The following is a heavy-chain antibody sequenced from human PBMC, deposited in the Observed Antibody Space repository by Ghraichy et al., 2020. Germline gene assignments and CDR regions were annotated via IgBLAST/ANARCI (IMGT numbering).Heavy chain of an antibody. J-gene: IGHJ5*02. CDR3: AKSWGYCSGGACPPYNWFDP. V-gene: IGHV3-23*01. CDR1: GFTFSSYA. Sequence: VGSLRLSCAASGFTFSSYAMSWVRQAPGKGLEWVSTIGSSGGSTYHADSVKGRFTVSRDNSKNTLFMQMSSLRAEDTAVYYCAKSWGYCSGGACPPYNWFDPWGQGTLVTVSS. CDR2: IGSSGGST. D-gene: IGHD2-15*01.